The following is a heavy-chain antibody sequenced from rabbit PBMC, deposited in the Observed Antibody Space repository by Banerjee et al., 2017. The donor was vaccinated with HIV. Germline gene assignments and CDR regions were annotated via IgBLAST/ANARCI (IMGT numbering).Heavy chain of an antibody. CDR2: MYAGRGST. D-gene: IGHD7-1*01. Sequence: QLKETGGGLVQPGGSLTLSCKASGFDFSSYYMSWVRQAPGKGLEWIGIMYAGRGSTDYASWVNGRFTISSDNAQDTVDLQMNSLTAADTATYFCARGDGAYAGYDGLWGQGTLVTVS. J-gene: IGHJ6*01. CDR3: ARGDGAYAGYDGL. V-gene: IGHV1S7*01. CDR1: GFDFSSYY.